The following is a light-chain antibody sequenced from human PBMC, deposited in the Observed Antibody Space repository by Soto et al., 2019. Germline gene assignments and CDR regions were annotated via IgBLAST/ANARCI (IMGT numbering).Light chain of an antibody. CDR1: QSVSSSY. CDR2: GAS. V-gene: IGKV3-20*01. CDR3: QQYGSSGYT. Sequence: EIVLTQSPGTLSLSPGERATLSCRASQSVSSSYLAWYQQKPGQAPRLLIYGASSRATGIPDRSSGRGSGSDFTLTISRLEPEDFAVYYCQQYGSSGYTFGQGTKLEIK. J-gene: IGKJ2*01.